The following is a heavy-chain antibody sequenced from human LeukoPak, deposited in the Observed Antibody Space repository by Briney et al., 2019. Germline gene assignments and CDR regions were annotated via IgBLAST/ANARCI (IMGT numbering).Heavy chain of an antibody. Sequence: GGSLRLSCAASGFTFSSYSMNWVRQAPGKGLEWVSSISSSSSYIYYADSVQGRFTISRDNAKNSLYLQMNSLRAEDTAVYYCAREWGNNWFDPWGQGTLVSVSS. V-gene: IGHV3-21*01. D-gene: IGHD7-27*01. J-gene: IGHJ5*02. CDR2: ISSSSSYI. CDR3: AREWGNNWFDP. CDR1: GFTFSSYS.